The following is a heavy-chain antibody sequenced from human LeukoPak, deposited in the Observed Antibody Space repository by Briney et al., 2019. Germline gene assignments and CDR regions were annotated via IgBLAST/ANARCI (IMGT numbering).Heavy chain of an antibody. Sequence: ASVKVSCKASGSTFTSFAFSWVRQAPGQGLEWMGWISPYNGNTNYAQKLQGRVTMTTDTSTSTAYMELRSLRSDDTAVYYCARGGIQLWYPLDYWGQGTLVTVSS. CDR2: ISPYNGNT. CDR3: ARGGIQLWYPLDY. CDR1: GSTFTSFA. D-gene: IGHD5-18*01. J-gene: IGHJ4*02. V-gene: IGHV1-18*01.